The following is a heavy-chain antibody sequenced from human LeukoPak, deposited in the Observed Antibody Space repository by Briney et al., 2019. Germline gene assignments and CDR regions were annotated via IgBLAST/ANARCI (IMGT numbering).Heavy chain of an antibody. CDR1: AFTFSDYW. V-gene: IGHV3-11*04. CDR3: AKDGTRGTRFGKIPHYCDS. D-gene: IGHD3-10*01. Sequence: GGSLRLSCAASAFTFSDYWMNWVRQAPGKGLEWLSFISGSGRTIYYADSVKGRFTISRDNAKNSLYLQMNSLRGEDTAVYYCAKDGTRGTRFGKIPHYCDSWGRGTLVTVSS. CDR2: ISGSGRTI. J-gene: IGHJ4*02.